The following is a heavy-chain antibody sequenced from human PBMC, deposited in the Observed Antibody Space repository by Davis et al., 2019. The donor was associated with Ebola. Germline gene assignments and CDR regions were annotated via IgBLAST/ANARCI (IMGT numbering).Heavy chain of an antibody. CDR3: GRDTRGIDS. V-gene: IGHV3-74*01. CDR2: INSVGTTT. Sequence: GESLKISCAASGFPFGNFWMHWVRQVPGKGLEWVSRINSVGTTTNYADAVKGRFTMSRDNFKNTLYLEMTSLRGDDTAVYFCGRDTRGIDSWGQGTLVTVSS. D-gene: IGHD3-16*01. CDR1: GFPFGNFW. J-gene: IGHJ4*02.